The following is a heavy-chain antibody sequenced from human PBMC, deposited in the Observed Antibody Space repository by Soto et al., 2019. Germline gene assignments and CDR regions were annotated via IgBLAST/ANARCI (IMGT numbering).Heavy chain of an antibody. J-gene: IGHJ3*02. CDR1: GGTFSSYA. CDR3: ASDSNRYCSSTSCHSVVTAIPDAFDI. Sequence: QVQLVQSGAEVKKPGSSVKVSCKASGGTFSSYAISWVRQAPGQGLEWMGGIIPIFGTANYAQKFQGRVTITADESTSTAYMELSSLRSEDTAVYYCASDSNRYCSSTSCHSVVTAIPDAFDIWGQGTMVTVSS. CDR2: IIPIFGTA. V-gene: IGHV1-69*01. D-gene: IGHD2-2*01.